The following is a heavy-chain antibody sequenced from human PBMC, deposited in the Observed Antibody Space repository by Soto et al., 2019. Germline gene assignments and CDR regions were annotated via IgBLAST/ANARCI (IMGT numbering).Heavy chain of an antibody. CDR2: ISYDESNK. CDR1: GFTFSSSA. D-gene: IGHD6-13*01. V-gene: IGHV3-30-3*01. Sequence: QVQLVESGGGVVQPGRSLRLSCAASGFTFSSSALHWVRQAPGEGLEWVAFISYDESNKHYANSVKGRFTISRDNSKSTLYLQMNSLRAEETAVYYCAREGAAAAGEYDAFDIWGQGTMVTVSS. CDR3: AREGAAAAGEYDAFDI. J-gene: IGHJ3*02.